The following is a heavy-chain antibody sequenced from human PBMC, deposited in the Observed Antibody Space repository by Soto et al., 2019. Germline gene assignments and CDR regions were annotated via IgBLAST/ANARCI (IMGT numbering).Heavy chain of an antibody. D-gene: IGHD3-16*01. CDR3: AQAPTHDDVWGTHPFAPRRGWFDP. CDR2: ISFDGNNK. J-gene: IGHJ5*02. V-gene: IGHV3-30*18. Sequence: QVQLVESGGGVVQPGRSLRVSCAASGFIFSSYGMHWVRQAPDKGLECVAVISFDGNNKYYADSVRGRFTISRDNSKNTVYLQSNSLRVEDTAVYYCAQAPTHDDVWGTHPFAPRRGWFDPWGQGTLVTVSS. CDR1: GFIFSSYG.